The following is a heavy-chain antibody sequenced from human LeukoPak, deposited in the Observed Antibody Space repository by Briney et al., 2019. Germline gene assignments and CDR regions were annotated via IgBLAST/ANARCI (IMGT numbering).Heavy chain of an antibody. Sequence: PGGSLRLSCAASGFTFSNYAMNWVRQAPGKGLEWVSSISDSGGSTYYADSVKGRFTISRDNGKNSMFVQMDSLRAEDTAVYYCVRGFDGYFGFDLWGQGTMVTVSS. CDR2: ISDSGGST. V-gene: IGHV3-23*01. D-gene: IGHD5-24*01. CDR3: VRGFDGYFGFDL. J-gene: IGHJ3*01. CDR1: GFTFSNYA.